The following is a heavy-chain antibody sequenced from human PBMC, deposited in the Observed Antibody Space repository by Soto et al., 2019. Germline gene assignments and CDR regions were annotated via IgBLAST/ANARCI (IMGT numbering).Heavy chain of an antibody. CDR1: GFVFSSYA. Sequence: WGSLRLSCAASGFVFSSYAMSWVRQAPGKGLEWVSAISGSGTTAYYADSVKGRFIFSRDNPKNTMYLQMNSLRAEDTAVYFCAKTTDGWFSAFEIWGQGTVVTVSS. D-gene: IGHD6-19*01. CDR2: ISGSGTTA. J-gene: IGHJ3*02. V-gene: IGHV3-23*01. CDR3: AKTTDGWFSAFEI.